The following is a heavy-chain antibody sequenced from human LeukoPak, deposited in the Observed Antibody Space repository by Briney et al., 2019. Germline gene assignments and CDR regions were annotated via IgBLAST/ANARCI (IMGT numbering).Heavy chain of an antibody. D-gene: IGHD3-10*01. V-gene: IGHV4-59*08. J-gene: IGHJ4*02. Sequence: SETLSLTCTVSGGSIRSYYWSWIRQPPGKGLEWIGYIYYSGSTNYNPSLKSRVTISVDTSKNQFSLKLSSVTAADTAVYYCARRAVRGNNYFDYWGQGTLVTVSS. CDR2: IYYSGST. CDR1: GGSIRSYY. CDR3: ARRAVRGNNYFDY.